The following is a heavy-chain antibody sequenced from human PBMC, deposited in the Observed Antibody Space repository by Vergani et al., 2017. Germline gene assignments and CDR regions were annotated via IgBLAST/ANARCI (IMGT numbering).Heavy chain of an antibody. Sequence: QVQLVQSGAEVKKPGASVKVSCKASGYTFTSYYMHWVRQAPGQGLEWMGIINPSGGSTSYAQKFQGRVTMTRDTSTSTVYMELSSLRSEDTAVYFCATDRLMEVVKLHWGQGSLVTVSA. CDR2: INPSGGST. J-gene: IGHJ4*02. CDR3: ATDRLMEVVKLH. CDR1: GYTFTSYY. V-gene: IGHV1-46*01. D-gene: IGHD3-22*01.